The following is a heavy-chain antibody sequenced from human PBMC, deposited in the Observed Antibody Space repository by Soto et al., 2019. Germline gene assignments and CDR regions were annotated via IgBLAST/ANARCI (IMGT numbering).Heavy chain of an antibody. CDR2: ISAYNGNT. J-gene: IGHJ4*02. V-gene: IGHV1-18*01. CDR3: ARDPLGYCSSTSCPLFDY. Sequence: QVQLVQSGAEVKKPGASVKVSCKASGYTFTSYGISWVRQAPGQGLEWMGWISAYNGNTNYAQKLQGRVTMNTDTSTSTAYTELRSLRSDDTAVYYCARDPLGYCSSTSCPLFDYWGQGTLVTVSS. CDR1: GYTFTSYG. D-gene: IGHD2-2*01.